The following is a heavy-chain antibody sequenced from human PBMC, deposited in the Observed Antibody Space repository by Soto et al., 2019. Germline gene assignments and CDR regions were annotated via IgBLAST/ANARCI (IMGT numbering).Heavy chain of an antibody. CDR1: GDSVSNGDYS. CDR3: ARDPCQDYGDSYYYALDA. V-gene: IGHV4-30-4*01. J-gene: IGHJ6*02. Sequence: KTSETLSLTCSVSGDSVSNGDYSWSWIRQPPGKGLEWIGYIYYIGGPYYNPSLQSRVTISMDTSKNQVSLSLSSVTAADTAMYFCARDPCQDYGDSYYYALDAWGPGLTVTVSS. CDR2: IYYIGGP. D-gene: IGHD4-17*01.